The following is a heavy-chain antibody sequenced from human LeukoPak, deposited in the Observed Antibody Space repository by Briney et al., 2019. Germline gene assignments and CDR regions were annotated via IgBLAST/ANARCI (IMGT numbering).Heavy chain of an antibody. CDR2: INPSGGST. Sequence: GASVKVSCKASGYTFSSYYMHWVRQAPGQGLEWMGIINPSGGSTKYAQKLQGRVTMTSDTSTSTVYMELSSLRPEDTAVYYCARDDSSGPQVYWGQGTLVTVSS. V-gene: IGHV1-46*01. J-gene: IGHJ4*02. CDR1: GYTFSSYY. CDR3: ARDDSSGPQVY. D-gene: IGHD3-22*01.